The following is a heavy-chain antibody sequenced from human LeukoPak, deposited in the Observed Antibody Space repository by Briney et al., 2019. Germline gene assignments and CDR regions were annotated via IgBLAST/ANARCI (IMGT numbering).Heavy chain of an antibody. CDR1: GGSIDIYY. Sequence: SETLSLTCTVSGGSIDIYYWSWVRQPAGKGLEWIGRIYTSGSTNYNPSLKSRVTISVDTSKNQFSLKLSSVTAADTAVYYCARGVSGSSRFDNWGQGTLVTVSS. V-gene: IGHV4-4*07. CDR3: ARGVSGSSRFDN. J-gene: IGHJ4*02. CDR2: IYTSGST. D-gene: IGHD1-26*01.